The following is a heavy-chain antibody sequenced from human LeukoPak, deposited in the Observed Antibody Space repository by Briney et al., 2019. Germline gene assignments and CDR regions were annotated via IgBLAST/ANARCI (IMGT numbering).Heavy chain of an antibody. CDR1: GGSISSGDYY. J-gene: IGHJ4*02. D-gene: IGHD6-19*01. CDR2: IYYSGST. CDR3: ARSPLSSGWYVFDY. V-gene: IGHV4-30-4*01. Sequence: PSQTLSLTCTVSGGSISSGDYYWSWIRQPPGKGLEWIGSIYYSGSTYYNPSLKSRVTISVDTSKNQFSLKLSSVTAADTAVYYCARSPLSSGWYVFDYWGQGTLVTVSS.